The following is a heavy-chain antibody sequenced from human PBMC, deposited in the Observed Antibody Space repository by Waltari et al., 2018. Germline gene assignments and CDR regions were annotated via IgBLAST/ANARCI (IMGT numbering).Heavy chain of an antibody. CDR2: IYYSGCT. V-gene: IGHV4-39*07. Sequence: QLQLQESGPGLVKPSETLSLTCTVSGGSISSSSYYWGWIRQPPGKGLEWIGSIYYSGCTYYNPSLRSRGTISVDTSKNQFSLKLSSVTAADTAVYYCAREGIGCWISRWGQGTLVTVSS. D-gene: IGHD6-25*01. CDR3: AREGIGCWISR. CDR1: GGSISSSSYY. J-gene: IGHJ4*02.